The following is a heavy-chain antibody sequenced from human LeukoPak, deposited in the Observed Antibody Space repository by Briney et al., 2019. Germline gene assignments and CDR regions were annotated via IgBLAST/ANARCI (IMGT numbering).Heavy chain of an antibody. CDR3: ARLVVEMAYQLLAYNWFGP. CDR1: GYSISSGYY. Sequence: SETLSLTCAVSGYSISSGYYWGWIRQPPGKGLELVGSIYHSGSTYYKPSLKNRDTISVDTPKNQFSLNLSSVTAADTAVYYCARLVVEMAYQLLAYNWFGPWGQGTLVTVSS. D-gene: IGHD2-2*01. CDR2: IYHSGST. V-gene: IGHV4-38-2*01. J-gene: IGHJ5*02.